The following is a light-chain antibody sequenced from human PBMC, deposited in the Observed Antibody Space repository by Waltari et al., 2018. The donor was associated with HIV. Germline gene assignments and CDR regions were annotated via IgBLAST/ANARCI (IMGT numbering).Light chain of an antibody. CDR3: QQYSHWPLMYN. V-gene: IGKV3-15*01. CDR1: QTISSN. CDR2: AAS. J-gene: IGKJ2*01. Sequence: EIVMTQSPATLSVSPGERATLSCRASQTISSNLAGYQHKPGQSPRLLIYAASTRATGIPARFSASGSGTEFTLTISSLQSEDFAVYYCQQYSHWPLMYNFGQGTKLEIK.